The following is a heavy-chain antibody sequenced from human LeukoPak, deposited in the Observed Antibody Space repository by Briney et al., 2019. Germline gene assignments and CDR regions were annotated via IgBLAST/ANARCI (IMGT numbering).Heavy chain of an antibody. CDR2: IIPIFGTA. J-gene: IGHJ4*02. Sequence: ASVKVSCKASGGTFNSYAISWVRQAPGQGLEWMGGIIPIFGTANYAQKFQGRVTITADESTSTAYMELSSLTSEDTAVYYCARDGGSYYDFDYWGQGTLVTVSS. CDR1: GGTFNSYA. D-gene: IGHD1-26*01. CDR3: ARDGGSYYDFDY. V-gene: IGHV1-69*01.